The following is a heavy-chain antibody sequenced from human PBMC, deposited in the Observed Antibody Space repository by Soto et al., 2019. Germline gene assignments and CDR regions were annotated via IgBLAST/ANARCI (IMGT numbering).Heavy chain of an antibody. CDR1: GGTFSSYT. D-gene: IGHD6-6*01. Sequence: GASVKVSCKASGGTFSSYTISWVRQAPGQGLEWMGRIIPIHGITKYSQKFQGRVTFTRDTSASTAHMELSSLRVEDTAVYYCARVGGSSWYWGQGTLVTVSS. J-gene: IGHJ4*02. V-gene: IGHV1-69*02. CDR2: IIPIHGIT. CDR3: ARVGGSSWY.